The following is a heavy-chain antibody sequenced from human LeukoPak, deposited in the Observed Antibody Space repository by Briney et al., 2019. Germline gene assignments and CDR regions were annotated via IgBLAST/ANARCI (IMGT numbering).Heavy chain of an antibody. CDR1: GFTFSDYY. J-gene: IGHJ6*02. V-gene: IGHV3-11*01. CDR2: ISSSSLTI. D-gene: IGHD4-17*01. Sequence: GGSLRLSCAVSGFTFSDYYMNWIRQAPGKGLEWVSYISSSSLTIYYADSVKGRFTISRDNAKNSLYLQMNSLRAEDTALYYCAKDMSAHGDWYGMDVWGQGTTVTVSS. CDR3: AKDMSAHGDWYGMDV.